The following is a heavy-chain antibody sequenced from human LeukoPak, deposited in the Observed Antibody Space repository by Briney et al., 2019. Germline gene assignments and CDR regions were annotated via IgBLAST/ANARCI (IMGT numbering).Heavy chain of an antibody. CDR2: IWYDGSNK. Sequence: GRSLRLSCAASGFTFSSYGMHWVRQAPGKGLEWVAVIWYDGSNKYYVDSVRGRFTISRDNSKNTLYLQMSSLRAEDTAVYYCARGGYYDSSGYYSPDAFDIWGQGTMVTVSS. CDR3: ARGGYYDSSGYYSPDAFDI. CDR1: GFTFSSYG. V-gene: IGHV3-33*01. D-gene: IGHD3-22*01. J-gene: IGHJ3*02.